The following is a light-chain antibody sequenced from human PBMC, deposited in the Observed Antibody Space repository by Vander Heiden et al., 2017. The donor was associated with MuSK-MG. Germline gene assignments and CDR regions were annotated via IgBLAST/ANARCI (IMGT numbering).Light chain of an antibody. CDR2: DAS. Sequence: IFSTQSPATLSFSPGERATLSCRASQSVSSYLAWYQQKPCQAPRLLIYDASNRATGIPARFSGRASRTDFTLTRSSLEPEDFAVYYCQQRSTGPPITFGPGTRLEIK. V-gene: IGKV3-11*01. J-gene: IGKJ5*01. CDR3: QQRSTGPPIT. CDR1: QSVSSY.